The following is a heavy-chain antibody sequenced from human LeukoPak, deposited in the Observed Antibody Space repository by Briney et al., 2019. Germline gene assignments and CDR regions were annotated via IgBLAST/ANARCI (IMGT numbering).Heavy chain of an antibody. CDR1: GFTFSNY. V-gene: IGHV3-23*01. CDR3: AKEGYCSGGSCYPKNYYYYMDV. Sequence: GGSLRLSCAASGFTFSNYMHWVRQAPGKGLEWVSAISGSGGSTYYADSVKGRFTISRDNSKNTLYLQMNSLRAEDTAVYYCAKEGYCSGGSCYPKNYYYYMDVWGKGTTVTVSS. CDR2: ISGSGGST. D-gene: IGHD2-15*01. J-gene: IGHJ6*03.